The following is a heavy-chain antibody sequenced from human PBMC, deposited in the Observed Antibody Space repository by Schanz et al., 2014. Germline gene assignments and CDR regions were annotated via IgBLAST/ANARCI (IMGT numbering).Heavy chain of an antibody. J-gene: IGHJ4*02. D-gene: IGHD4-17*01. Sequence: QVQVVQSGAEVKKPGASVKVSCKASGYTFTDYGVIWVRQAPGQGLEWMGWISTSNGNTNYIQKLQGRVTMTTDTSTNTAYMELSSLTSEDTAVYYCARGYGDSPTDFWGQGTLVTVSS. V-gene: IGHV1-18*01. CDR1: GYTFTDYG. CDR2: ISTSNGNT. CDR3: ARGYGDSPTDF.